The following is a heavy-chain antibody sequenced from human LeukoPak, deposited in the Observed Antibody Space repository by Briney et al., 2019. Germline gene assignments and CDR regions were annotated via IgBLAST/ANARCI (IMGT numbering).Heavy chain of an antibody. CDR2: ISGSGAST. Sequence: GGSLRLSCSASGFTFSSYAMSWVRQAPGKGLEWVSGISGSGASTYHAVSVKGRFTISRDNPKNTLYLQMNSLRAEDTAVYYCSKGVGATPGTFDYWGQGTLVTVSS. V-gene: IGHV3-23*01. J-gene: IGHJ4*02. D-gene: IGHD1-26*01. CDR3: SKGVGATPGTFDY. CDR1: GFTFSSYA.